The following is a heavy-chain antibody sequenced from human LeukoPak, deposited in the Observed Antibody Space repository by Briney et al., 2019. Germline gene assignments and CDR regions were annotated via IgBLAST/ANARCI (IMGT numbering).Heavy chain of an antibody. CDR3: ARPRGLYCSGGSCYFDY. Sequence: GGSLRLSCAASGFTLDDYGMSWVRQAPGKGLEWVSGINWNGGSTGYADSVKGRFTISRDNAKNSLYLQMNSLRAEDTALYYCARPRGLYCSGGSCYFDYWGQGTLVTVSS. CDR1: GFTLDDYG. J-gene: IGHJ4*02. CDR2: INWNGGST. D-gene: IGHD2-15*01. V-gene: IGHV3-20*04.